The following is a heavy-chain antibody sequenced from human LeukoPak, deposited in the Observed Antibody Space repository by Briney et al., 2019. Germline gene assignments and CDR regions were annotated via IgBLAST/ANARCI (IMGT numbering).Heavy chain of an antibody. CDR2: INHSGST. Sequence: SETLSLTCAVYGGSFSGYYWSWIRQPPGKGLEWIGEINHSGSTNYNPSLKSRVTISVDTSKNQFSLKLSSVTAADTAVYYCAGISSGSYYNTFDIWGQGTMVTVSS. J-gene: IGHJ3*02. V-gene: IGHV4-34*01. CDR1: GGSFSGYY. D-gene: IGHD3-10*01. CDR3: AGISSGSYYNTFDI.